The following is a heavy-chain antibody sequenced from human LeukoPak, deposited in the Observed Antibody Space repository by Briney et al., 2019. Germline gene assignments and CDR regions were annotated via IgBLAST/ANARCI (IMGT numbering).Heavy chain of an antibody. CDR2: FNPTYDIP. CDR1: GYTFSNYC. J-gene: IGHJ3*02. CDR3: AKDPRNILTGDYDDFDI. V-gene: IGHV1-46*01. D-gene: IGHD3-9*01. Sequence: APVKVSCKASGYTFSNYCMHWVRQAPGQGLEWMGIFNPTYDIPIYAQTFEGRVTMTRDMSTSTVYMELSTLRSDDTAVYFCAKDPRNILTGDYDDFDIWGQGTMVIVSS.